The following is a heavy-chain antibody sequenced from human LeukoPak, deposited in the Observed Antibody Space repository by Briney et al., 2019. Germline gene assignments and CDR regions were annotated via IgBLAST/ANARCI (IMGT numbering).Heavy chain of an antibody. D-gene: IGHD3-3*01. J-gene: IGHJ3*02. CDR3: ARGGDFWSGYSPDAFDI. V-gene: IGHV4-59*01. CDR2: IYYSGST. CDR1: GGSISSYY. Sequence: SETLSLTCTVSGGSISSYYWSWIREPPGKGLEWIGYIYYSGSTNYNPSLKSRVTISVDTSKNQFSLKLSSVTAADTAVYYCARGGDFWSGYSPDAFDIWGQGTMVTVSS.